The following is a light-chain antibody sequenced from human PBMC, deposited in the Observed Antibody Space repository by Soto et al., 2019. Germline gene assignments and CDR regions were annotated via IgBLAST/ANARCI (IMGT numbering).Light chain of an antibody. CDR1: QSISRW. CDR2: KAS. J-gene: IGKJ1*01. Sequence: DIHMTQSPSTLSASVGYRFTITCRASQSISRWLAWYQQKPGKAPKLLIYKASNLESGVPSRFSARGSGTEFTLSISSLQPDDSATYYCQQYSSYWTFGQGTKVDIK. V-gene: IGKV1-5*03. CDR3: QQYSSYWT.